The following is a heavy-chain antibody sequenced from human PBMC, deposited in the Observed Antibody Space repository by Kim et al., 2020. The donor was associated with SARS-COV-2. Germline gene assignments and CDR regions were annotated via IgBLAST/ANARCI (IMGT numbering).Heavy chain of an antibody. CDR3: TPVSGTACAFWDAVD. J-gene: IGHJ3*02. CDR1: GFTFSDSA. V-gene: IGHV3-73*01. D-gene: IGHD1-1*01. Sequence: GGSLRLSCGASGFTFSDSAMHWVRRASGKGLEWVGRIRSKVNGYSTAYSASVRGRFTISRDDSRNTAHLQMNSLKTEDTAVYYCTPVSGTACAFWDAVD. CDR2: IRSKVNGYST.